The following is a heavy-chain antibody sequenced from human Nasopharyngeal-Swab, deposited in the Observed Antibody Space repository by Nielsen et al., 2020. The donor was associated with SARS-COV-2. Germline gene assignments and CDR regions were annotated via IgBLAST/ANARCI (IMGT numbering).Heavy chain of an antibody. Sequence: WIRQPPGKGLEWVSYISSSGSTIYYADAVKGRFTTSRDNAKNSLYLQMNSLRAEDTAVYYCARDIQGWYDWFDPWGQGTLVTVSS. CDR2: ISSSGSTI. CDR3: ARDIQGWYDWFDP. V-gene: IGHV3-11*01. J-gene: IGHJ5*02. D-gene: IGHD6-19*01.